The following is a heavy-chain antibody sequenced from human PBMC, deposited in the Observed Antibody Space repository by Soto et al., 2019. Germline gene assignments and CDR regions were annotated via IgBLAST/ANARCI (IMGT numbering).Heavy chain of an antibody. D-gene: IGHD6-25*01. Sequence: QGQLVQSGTEVKKPGASVNVSCKAFGYTFTSYGFSWVRQVPGQGLEWLGWISAFNGDTQNAQTMKGRLTVTTDTSTTTVHMELRRLTPADTAVYYCAREAGWQRMVPYDWGQGTLVTVS. CDR2: ISAFNGDT. CDR1: GYTFTSYG. J-gene: IGHJ4*02. V-gene: IGHV1-18*04. CDR3: AREAGWQRMVPYD.